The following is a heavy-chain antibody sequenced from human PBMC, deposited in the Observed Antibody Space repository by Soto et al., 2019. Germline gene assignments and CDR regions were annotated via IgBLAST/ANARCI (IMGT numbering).Heavy chain of an antibody. Sequence: GGSLRLSCAASGFTFSSYGMHWVRQAPGKGLEWVAVISYDGSNKYYADSVKGRFTISRDNSKNTLYLQMNSLRAEDTAVYYCAKDGFFKLYYFDYWGQGTLVTVSS. J-gene: IGHJ4*02. CDR2: ISYDGSNK. CDR3: AKDGFFKLYYFDY. D-gene: IGHD2-15*01. V-gene: IGHV3-30*18. CDR1: GFTFSSYG.